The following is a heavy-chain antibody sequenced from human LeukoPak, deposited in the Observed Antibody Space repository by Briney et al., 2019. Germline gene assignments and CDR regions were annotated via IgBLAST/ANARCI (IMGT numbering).Heavy chain of an antibody. CDR2: ISYDGSNK. V-gene: IGHV3-30*09. Sequence: GGSLRLSCAASGFTCSSYAMHWVPQAPGKGLEWVAVISYDGSNKYYADSVKSRFAISRDNSKNTLYLQMNSLRAEDTAVYYCARDPAEGDYDILTGYSYFDHWGQGTLVTVSS. CDR1: GFTCSSYA. CDR3: ARDPAEGDYDILTGYSYFDH. D-gene: IGHD3-9*01. J-gene: IGHJ4*02.